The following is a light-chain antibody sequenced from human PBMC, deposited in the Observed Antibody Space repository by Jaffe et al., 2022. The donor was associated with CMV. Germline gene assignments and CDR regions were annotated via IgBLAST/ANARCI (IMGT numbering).Light chain of an antibody. CDR3: QQSYNSPIT. CDR1: QDIHTF. CDR2: AAS. J-gene: IGKJ4*01. Sequence: DIQMTQSPASLTASVGDRITISCRASQDIHTFLNWYQQKAGKSPKLLLYAASSLQSGVPSRFSGSGSGTDFTLTITSLQPEDFALYYCQQSYNSPITFGGGTKVEL. V-gene: IGKV1-39*01.